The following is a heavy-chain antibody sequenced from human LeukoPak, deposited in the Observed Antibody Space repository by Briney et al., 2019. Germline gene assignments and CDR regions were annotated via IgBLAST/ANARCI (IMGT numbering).Heavy chain of an antibody. CDR1: GDTFSSYA. CDR3: ARVDGDSSGYYP. D-gene: IGHD3-22*01. V-gene: IGHV1-69*13. Sequence: SVKVSCKAAGDTFSSYAISWVRQAPGQGLEWMGGIIPIFGTANYAQKFQGRVTITADESTSTAYMELSSLRSEDTAVYYCARVDGDSSGYYPWGLGTLVTVSS. CDR2: IIPIFGTA. J-gene: IGHJ5*02.